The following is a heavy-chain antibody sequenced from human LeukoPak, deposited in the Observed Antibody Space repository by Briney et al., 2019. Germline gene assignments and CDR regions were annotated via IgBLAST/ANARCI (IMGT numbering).Heavy chain of an antibody. CDR3: ARAPGYCSSTSCQSRIWFDP. V-gene: IGHV1-2*02. CDR2: INPNSGGT. CDR1: GSTFTGYY. J-gene: IGHJ5*02. D-gene: IGHD2-2*01. Sequence: ASVKVSCKASGSTFTGYYMHWVRQAPGQGLEWMGWINPNSGGTNYAQKFQGRVTMTRDTSISTAYMELSRLRSDDTAVYYCARAPGYCSSTSCQSRIWFDPWGQGTLVTVSS.